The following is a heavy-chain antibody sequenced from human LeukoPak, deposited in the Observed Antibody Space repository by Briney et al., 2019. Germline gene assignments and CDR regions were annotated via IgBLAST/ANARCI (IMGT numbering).Heavy chain of an antibody. D-gene: IGHD3-10*01. CDR1: GFTFSSYN. CDR2: ISSSSSHI. V-gene: IGHV3-21*01. J-gene: IGHJ4*02. CDR3: SDVSGSY. Sequence: GGSLRLSCAASGFTFSSYNMNWVRQAPGKGLEWVSFISSSSSHIYYPDSVKGRFTISRDNAKNSLYLQMNSLRAEDTAVYYCSDVSGSYWGQGTLVTVSS.